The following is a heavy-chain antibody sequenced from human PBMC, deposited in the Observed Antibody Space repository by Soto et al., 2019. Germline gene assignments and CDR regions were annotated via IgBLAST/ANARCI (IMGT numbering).Heavy chain of an antibody. CDR3: ARLYNWNYVLPY. J-gene: IGHJ4*02. Sequence: GGSLRLSCAASGFTFSSYAMHWVRQAPGKGLEWVAVISYDGSNKYYADSVKGRFTISRDNSKNTLYLQMNSLRAEDTALYYCARLYNWNYVLPYWGQGTLVTVSS. CDR2: ISYDGSNK. CDR1: GFTFSSYA. V-gene: IGHV3-30-3*01. D-gene: IGHD1-7*01.